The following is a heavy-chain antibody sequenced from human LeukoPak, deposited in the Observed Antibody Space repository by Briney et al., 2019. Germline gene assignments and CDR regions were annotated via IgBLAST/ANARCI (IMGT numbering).Heavy chain of an antibody. CDR3: AKDEAAAGTKMNWFDP. CDR2: ISGGGGSI. CDR1: GFTFSSYA. V-gene: IGHV3-23*01. J-gene: IGHJ5*02. D-gene: IGHD6-13*01. Sequence: GGSLRLSCATSGFTFSSYAMSWVRQAPGKGLEWVSTISGGGGSIYYADSVKGRFTISRDNSRNTLYLQMSSLRAEDTAVYYCAKDEAAAGTKMNWFDPWGQGTLVTVSS.